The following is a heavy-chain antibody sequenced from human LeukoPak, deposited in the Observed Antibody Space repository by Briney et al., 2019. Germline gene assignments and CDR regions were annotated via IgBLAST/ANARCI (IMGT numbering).Heavy chain of an antibody. D-gene: IGHD3-3*01. CDR2: IYYSGST. V-gene: IGHV4-39*01. J-gene: IGHJ3*02. CDR3: ARLHPLLTIFGPMGDAFDI. Sequence: SETLSLTCTVSGGSISSSSYYWGWIRQPPGKGLEWIGSIYYSGSTYYNPSLKSRVTISVDTSKNQFSLRLSSVTAADTAVYYCARLHPLLTIFGPMGDAFDIWGQGTMVTVSS. CDR1: GGSISSSSYY.